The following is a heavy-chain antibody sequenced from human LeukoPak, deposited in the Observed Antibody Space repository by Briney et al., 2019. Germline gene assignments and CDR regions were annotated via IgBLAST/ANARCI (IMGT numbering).Heavy chain of an antibody. V-gene: IGHV7-4-1*02. D-gene: IGHD3-22*01. CDR2: VNTNTGNP. J-gene: IGHJ4*02. CDR3: ASCNDSSGYFAY. Sequence: GASVTVSCKPSGYTFTDYAINWVRQAPGQGLEYMGWVNTNTGNPTYAQGFTGRFVFSSDSSVNTAYLQITSLKADDSAIYYCASCNDSSGYFAYWGQGTLVTVSS. CDR1: GYTFTDYA.